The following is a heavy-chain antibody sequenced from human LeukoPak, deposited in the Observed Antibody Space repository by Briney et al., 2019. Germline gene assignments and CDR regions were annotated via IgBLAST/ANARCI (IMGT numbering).Heavy chain of an antibody. V-gene: IGHV4-59*12. CDR3: ARVRYLHNAFGI. CDR2: VYYSGST. D-gene: IGHD3-9*01. J-gene: IGHJ3*02. Sequence: SETLSLTCTVSGGSIRSSYWSWIRQPPGKGLEWIGYVYYSGSTYYNPSLKSRVTISVDTSKNQFSLKLSSVTAADTAVYYCARVRYLHNAFGIWGQGTMVTVSS. CDR1: GGSIRSSY.